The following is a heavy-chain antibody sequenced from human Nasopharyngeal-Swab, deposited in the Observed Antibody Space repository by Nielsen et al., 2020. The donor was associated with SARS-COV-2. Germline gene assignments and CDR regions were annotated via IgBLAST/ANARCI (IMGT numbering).Heavy chain of an antibody. V-gene: IGHV3-7*01. CDR2: IKQDGSDK. D-gene: IGHD2-8*02. J-gene: IGHJ4*02. CDR3: AGGTGWVFNC. Sequence: GGPLRLSCAAPGFTFSTYWMNWVRQTPGKGLEGVVNIKQDGSDKRYVDSVKGRFTISRDNAKNSLYLQINSLRAEDTAVYYCAGGTGWVFNCWGQGTLVTVSS. CDR1: GFTFSTYW.